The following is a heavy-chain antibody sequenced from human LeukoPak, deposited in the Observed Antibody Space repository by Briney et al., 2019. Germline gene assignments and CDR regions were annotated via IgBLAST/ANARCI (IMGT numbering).Heavy chain of an antibody. CDR1: GFTFSSHA. D-gene: IGHD3-22*01. CDR2: ISGSGGST. J-gene: IGHJ4*02. Sequence: PGGSLRLSCAASGFTFSSHAMSWVRQAPGKGLVWVSAISGSGGSTYYADSVKGRFTISRDNSKNTLYLQMNSLRAEDTAVYYCAKGRAYDSSGFYYCFDYWGQGTLVTVSS. V-gene: IGHV3-23*01. CDR3: AKGRAYDSSGFYYCFDY.